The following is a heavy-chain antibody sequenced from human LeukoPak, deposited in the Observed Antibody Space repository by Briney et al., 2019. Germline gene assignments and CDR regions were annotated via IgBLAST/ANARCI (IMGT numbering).Heavy chain of an antibody. D-gene: IGHD6-19*01. V-gene: IGHV1-46*01. CDR2: INPSGGST. CDR3: ARFAVHRRLAVAVQFGLVY. CDR1: GYTFTSYY. Sequence: ASVKVSCKASGYTFTSYYMHWVRQAPGQGLEWMGIINPSGGSTSYAQKFQGRVTMTRDMSTSTVYMELSSLRSEDTAVYYCARFAVHRRLAVAVQFGLVYWGQGTLVTVSS. J-gene: IGHJ4*02.